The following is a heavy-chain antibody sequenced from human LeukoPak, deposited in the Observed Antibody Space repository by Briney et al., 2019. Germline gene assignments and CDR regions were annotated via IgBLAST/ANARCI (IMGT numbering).Heavy chain of an antibody. Sequence: PSETPSLTCTVSGGLISSPTSYWGWIRQPPGKGLEWLGSIYYSGSTYYTPSLRGRLTMSVDTSRSQFSLELNSVTASDTAVYYCVHNKTSYDALTGKKSNYFDFWGQGTPVSVSS. D-gene: IGHD3-9*01. CDR2: IYYSGST. V-gene: IGHV4-39*05. CDR3: VHNKTSYDALTGKKSNYFDF. CDR1: GGLISSPTSY. J-gene: IGHJ4*02.